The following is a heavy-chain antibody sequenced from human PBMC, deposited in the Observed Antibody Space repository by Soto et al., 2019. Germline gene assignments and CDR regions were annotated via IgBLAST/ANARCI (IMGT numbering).Heavy chain of an antibody. Sequence: GGSLRLSCAASGFTFSSYGMHWVRQAPGKGLEWVAVIWYDGSNKYYADSVKGRFTISRDNSKNTLYLQMNSLRAEDTAVYYCARDRRIAARPAYYYYYYMDVWGKGTTVTVSS. CDR1: GFTFSSYG. D-gene: IGHD6-6*01. V-gene: IGHV3-33*01. CDR2: IWYDGSNK. CDR3: ARDRRIAARPAYYYYYYMDV. J-gene: IGHJ6*03.